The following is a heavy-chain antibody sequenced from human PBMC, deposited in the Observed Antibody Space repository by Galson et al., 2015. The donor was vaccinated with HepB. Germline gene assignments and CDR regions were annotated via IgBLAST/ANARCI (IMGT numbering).Heavy chain of an antibody. CDR3: ALDYAGNLADY. CDR1: GYTFTSYY. J-gene: IGHJ4*02. V-gene: IGHV1-46*04. CDR2: INPSGGST. Sequence: SVKVSCKASGYTFTSYYMHWVRQAPGQGLEWMGMINPSGGSTSYAQKLQGRVTMTRDTSTNTVYMGLSSLRSEDTAVYYCALDYAGNLADYWGQGTLVTVSS. D-gene: IGHD4-23*01.